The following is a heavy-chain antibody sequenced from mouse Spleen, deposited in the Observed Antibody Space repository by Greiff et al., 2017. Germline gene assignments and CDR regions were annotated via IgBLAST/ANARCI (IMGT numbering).Heavy chain of an antibody. CDR2: INPSTGGT. CDR3: ARRKDYRYDWFAY. J-gene: IGHJ3*01. CDR1: GYSFTGYY. Sequence: VHVKQSGPELVKPGASVKISCKASGYSFTGYYMNWVKQSPEKSLEWIGEINPSTGGTTYNQKFKAKATLTVDKSSSTAYMQLKSLTSEDSAVYYCARRKDYRYDWFAYWGQGTLVTVSA. V-gene: IGHV1-42*01. D-gene: IGHD2-14*01.